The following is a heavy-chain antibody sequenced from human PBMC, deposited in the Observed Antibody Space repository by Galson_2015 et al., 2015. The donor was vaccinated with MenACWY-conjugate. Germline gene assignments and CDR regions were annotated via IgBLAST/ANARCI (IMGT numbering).Heavy chain of an antibody. CDR1: GFTFSKNW. V-gene: IGHV3-7*03. D-gene: IGHD5-12*01. CDR2: IKQDGSEK. J-gene: IGHJ5*02. CDR3: ARTSGYNIPVGWFDP. Sequence: SLRLSCAASGFTFSKNWMSWVRQAPGKGLEWVANIKQDGSEKYYVDSVKGRFTISRDNAKNSLYLQMNSLRAEDTAVYFCARTSGYNIPVGWFDPWGQGTLVTVSS.